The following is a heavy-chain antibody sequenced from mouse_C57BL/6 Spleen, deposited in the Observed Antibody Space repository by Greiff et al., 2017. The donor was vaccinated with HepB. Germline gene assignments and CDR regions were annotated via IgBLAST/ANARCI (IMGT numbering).Heavy chain of an antibody. CDR1: GYTFTDYY. D-gene: IGHD1-1*01. CDR3: ARDYYGSSYFDY. V-gene: IGHV1-26*01. Sequence: VQLQQSGPELVKPWASVKISCKASGYTFTDYYMNWVKQSHGKSLEWIGDINPNNGGTSYNQKFKGKATLTVDKSSSTAYMELRSLTSEDSAVYYCARDYYGSSYFDYWGQGTTLTVSS. CDR2: INPNNGGT. J-gene: IGHJ2*01.